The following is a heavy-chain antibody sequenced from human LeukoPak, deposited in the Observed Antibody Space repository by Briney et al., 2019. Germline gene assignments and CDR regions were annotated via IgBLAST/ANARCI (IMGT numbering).Heavy chain of an antibody. D-gene: IGHD1-26*01. CDR2: ISAYNGNT. CDR3: ARGGRWESHTDY. CDR1: GYTFTEYG. J-gene: IGHJ4*02. V-gene: IGHV1-18*01. Sequence: ASVKVSCKASGYTFTEYGITGVRQTPTQGVEWMGWISAYNGNTNYAQDIQGRATMTTDTSTTTAYMELRNLRSDDTAVYYCARGGRWESHTDYWGQGTLVTVSS.